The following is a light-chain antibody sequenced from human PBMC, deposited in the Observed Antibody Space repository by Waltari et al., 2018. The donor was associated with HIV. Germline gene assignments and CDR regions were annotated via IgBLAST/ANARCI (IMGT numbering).Light chain of an antibody. J-gene: IGLJ2*01. CDR1: NSNVGTNT. CDR2: SNN. Sequence: QSVLTQPPSASGTPGQRVTISCSGSNSNVGTNTVNWYQQIPGTAPKLLIYSNNERPSGVPDRFSGSKSGSSASLAISGLQAEDEADYFCAALDDSLNGHVVFGGGTKLTVL. V-gene: IGLV1-44*01. CDR3: AALDDSLNGHVV.